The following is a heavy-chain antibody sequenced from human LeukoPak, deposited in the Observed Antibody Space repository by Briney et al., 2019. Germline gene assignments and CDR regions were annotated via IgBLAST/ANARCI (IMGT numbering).Heavy chain of an antibody. J-gene: IGHJ4*02. Sequence: GGSLRLSCASSGSTFDDYGMSWVRQAPGKGLEWVSGINWNGGSTGYADSVKGRFTISRDNAKNSLYLQMNSLRVEDTALYYCARGLFSGSPGFSYYFDYWGQGTLVTVSS. CDR3: ARGLFSGSPGFSYYFDY. V-gene: IGHV3-20*04. CDR1: GSTFDDYG. CDR2: INWNGGST. D-gene: IGHD1-26*01.